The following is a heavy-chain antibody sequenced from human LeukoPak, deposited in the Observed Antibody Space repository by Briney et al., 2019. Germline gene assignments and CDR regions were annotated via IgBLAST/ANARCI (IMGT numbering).Heavy chain of an antibody. CDR2: IYYSGST. CDR1: GGSISSSSYY. J-gene: IGHJ4*02. CDR3: ARHTPAGYSSGLSGYDY. D-gene: IGHD5-18*01. V-gene: IGHV4-39*01. Sequence: MSSETLSLTCTVSGGSISSSSYYWGWIRQPPGKGLEWIGSIYYSGSTYYNPSLKSRVTISVDTSKNQFPLKLSSVTAADTAVYYCARHTPAGYSSGLSGYDYWGQGTLVTVSS.